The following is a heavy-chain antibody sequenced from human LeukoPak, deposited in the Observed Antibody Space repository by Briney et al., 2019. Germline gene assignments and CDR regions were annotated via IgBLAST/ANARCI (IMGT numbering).Heavy chain of an antibody. CDR3: ARDLEYRSIAAPYY. Sequence: PSETLSLTCNVSGGSISSSSYYWGWIRQPPGKGLEWIGSFYYSGSTYYNPSLKSRVTISVDTSKNQFSLKLTSVTAADTAVYYCARDLEYRSIAAPYYWGQGTLVTVSS. CDR2: FYYSGST. V-gene: IGHV4-39*07. J-gene: IGHJ4*02. CDR1: GGSISSSSYY. D-gene: IGHD6-6*01.